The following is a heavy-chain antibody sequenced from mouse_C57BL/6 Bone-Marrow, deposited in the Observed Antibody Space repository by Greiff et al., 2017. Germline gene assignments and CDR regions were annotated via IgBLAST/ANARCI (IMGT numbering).Heavy chain of an antibody. CDR1: GYTFTDYY. CDR2: MDPGSGNN. D-gene: IGHD6-5*01. V-gene: IGHV1-76*01. Sequence: VQLQQSGAELVRPGASVKLSCKASGYTFTDYYINWVKQRPGQGLEWIARMDPGSGNNYYNEKFKGKATLTAEKSSSTAYMQLSSLTSEDSAVYFCATYVAFYAMDYWGQGTSVTVSS. J-gene: IGHJ4*01. CDR3: ATYVAFYAMDY.